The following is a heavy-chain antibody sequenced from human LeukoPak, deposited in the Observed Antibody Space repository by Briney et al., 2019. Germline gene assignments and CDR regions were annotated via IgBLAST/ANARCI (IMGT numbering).Heavy chain of an antibody. Sequence: SETLSLTCVVSGDSINTYCWNWIRQPAGKGLEWIGRICTSGTTNYSPSLRSRVTMSVDTSRNEFSLKLTSVTAADTAVYYCARALNTGRFDPWGQGTQVTVSS. CDR2: ICTSGTT. J-gene: IGHJ5*02. CDR3: ARALNTGRFDP. CDR1: GDSINTYC. V-gene: IGHV4-4*07. D-gene: IGHD4/OR15-4a*01.